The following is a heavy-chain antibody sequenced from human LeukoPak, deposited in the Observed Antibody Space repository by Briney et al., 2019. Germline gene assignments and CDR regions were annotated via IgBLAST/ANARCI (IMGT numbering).Heavy chain of an antibody. J-gene: IGHJ4*02. D-gene: IGHD3-10*01. CDR2: ISGSGGST. V-gene: IGHV3-23*01. Sequence: GGSLRLSCAAFGFTFSSYAMSWVRQAPGKGLEWVSAISGSGGSTYYADSVKGRFTISRDNSKNTLYLQMNSLRAEDTAVYYCAKGYGSGSYRVSDYWGQGTLVTVSS. CDR3: AKGYGSGSYRVSDY. CDR1: GFTFSSYA.